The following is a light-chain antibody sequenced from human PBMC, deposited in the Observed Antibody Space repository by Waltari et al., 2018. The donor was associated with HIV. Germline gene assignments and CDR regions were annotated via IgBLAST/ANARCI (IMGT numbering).Light chain of an antibody. V-gene: IGKV1-5*03. CDR2: RAS. CDR1: QTIDNY. CDR3: QQYQSYSLFM. Sequence: DVQVTQLPSTLTASAGARVSITCRVSQTIDNYLAWYQQRPGEAPNLLIYRASTLESGVPSRFSGSGSGTDFTLTINNPQPNDSATYYCQQYQSYSLFMFGPGTKVEIK. J-gene: IGKJ1*01.